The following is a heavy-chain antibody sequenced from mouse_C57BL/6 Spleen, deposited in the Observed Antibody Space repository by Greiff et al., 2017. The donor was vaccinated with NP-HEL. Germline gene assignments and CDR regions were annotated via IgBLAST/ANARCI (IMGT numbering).Heavy chain of an antibody. CDR3: ARRDGYYGFYYFDY. Sequence: EVKLVESGGGLVKPGGSLKLSCAASGFTFSSYTMSWVRQTPEKRLEWVATISGGGGNTYYPDSVKGRFTISRDNAKNTLYLQMSSLRSEDTALYYCARRDGYYGFYYFDYWGQGTTLTVSS. CDR2: ISGGGGNT. J-gene: IGHJ2*01. CDR1: GFTFSSYT. D-gene: IGHD2-3*01. V-gene: IGHV5-9*01.